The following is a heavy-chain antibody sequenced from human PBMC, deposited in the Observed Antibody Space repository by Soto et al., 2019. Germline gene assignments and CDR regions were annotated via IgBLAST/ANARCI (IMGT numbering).Heavy chain of an antibody. CDR1: GSTYTIYA. V-gene: IGHV1-3*01. Sequence: ASVKVSCKASGSTYTIYAMHWVLQAPGQRLEWMGWINAGNGNTKCSQKVQGRVTITRDTSASTAYMELSSLRSEDTAVYYCARAHYDILTGYSLNWFDPWGQGTLVTVS. J-gene: IGHJ5*02. CDR3: ARAHYDILTGYSLNWFDP. D-gene: IGHD3-9*01. CDR2: INAGNGNT.